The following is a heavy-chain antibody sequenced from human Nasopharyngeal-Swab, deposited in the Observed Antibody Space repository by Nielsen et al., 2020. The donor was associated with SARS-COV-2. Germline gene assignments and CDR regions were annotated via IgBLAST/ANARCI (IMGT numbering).Heavy chain of an antibody. J-gene: IGHJ4*02. V-gene: IGHV3-21*01. D-gene: IGHD6-6*01. Sequence: WIRQPPGKGLEWVSSISSSSSYIYYADSVKGRFTISRDNAKNSLYLQMNSLRAEDTAVYYCARTILSSSPEEGFDCWGQGTLVTVSS. CDR2: ISSSSSYI. CDR3: ARTILSSSPEEGFDC.